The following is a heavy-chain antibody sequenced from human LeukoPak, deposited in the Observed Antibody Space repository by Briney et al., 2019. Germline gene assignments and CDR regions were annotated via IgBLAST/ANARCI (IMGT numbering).Heavy chain of an antibody. Sequence: SETLSLTCAVYGGSFSGYCWNWIRQPPGKGLEWIGEINHSGSTNYNPSLKSRVTISVDTSKNQFSLKLSSVAAADTAVYYCARARGYSYGYKGWFDPWGQGTLVTVSS. V-gene: IGHV4-34*01. J-gene: IGHJ5*02. CDR1: GGSFSGYC. CDR2: INHSGST. D-gene: IGHD5-18*01. CDR3: ARARGYSYGYKGWFDP.